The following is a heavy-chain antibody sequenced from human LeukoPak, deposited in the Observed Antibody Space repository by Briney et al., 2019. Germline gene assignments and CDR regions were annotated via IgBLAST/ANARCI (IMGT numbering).Heavy chain of an antibody. CDR2: INPNSGGT. D-gene: IGHD3-22*01. CDR3: ARDLYRIVVVPHYFDY. Sequence: WASVKVSCKASGYTFTGHYMHWVRQAPGQGLEWMGWINPNSGGTNYAQKFQGRVTMTRDTSISTAYMELSRLRSDDTAVYYCARDLYRIVVVPHYFDYWGQGTLVTVSS. V-gene: IGHV1-2*02. CDR1: GYTFTGHY. J-gene: IGHJ4*02.